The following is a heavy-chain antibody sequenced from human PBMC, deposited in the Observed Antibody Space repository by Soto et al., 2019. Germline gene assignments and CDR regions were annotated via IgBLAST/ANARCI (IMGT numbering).Heavy chain of an antibody. D-gene: IGHD5-12*01. CDR1: GYSFSTYW. V-gene: IGHV5-51*01. CDR3: ARHSLATQPGDY. CDR2: IYPGDSDT. J-gene: IGHJ4*02. Sequence: LKISCKASGYSFSTYWIAWVRQRPGKGLDWMGIIYPGDSDTRYSPSFQGQVTISVDNSIDTAYLEWTTLRASDSAMYYCARHSLATQPGDYWGQGTRVTVSS.